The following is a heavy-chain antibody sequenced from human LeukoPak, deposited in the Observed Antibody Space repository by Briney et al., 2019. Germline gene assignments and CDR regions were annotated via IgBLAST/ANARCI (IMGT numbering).Heavy chain of an antibody. V-gene: IGHV3-23*01. D-gene: IGHD6-19*01. Sequence: GGSLRLSCAASGFAFSSYTFHWVRQAPGKGLEWVSVISGSGVSIHYADSVKGRCTISRDNSKNTLYLQMNSLRAEDTAVYYCAKDPGIAVAGTSVGCDYWGQGTLVTVSS. J-gene: IGHJ4*02. CDR1: GFAFSSYT. CDR2: ISGSGVSI. CDR3: AKDPGIAVAGTSVGCDY.